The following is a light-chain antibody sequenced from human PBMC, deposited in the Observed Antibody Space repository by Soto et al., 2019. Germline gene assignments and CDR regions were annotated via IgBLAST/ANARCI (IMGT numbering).Light chain of an antibody. V-gene: IGKV3-20*01. Sequence: EIVLTQSPGTLSVSPGERATLSCRASQTIRGDFLAWYQQRPGQSPRLLISAASNRATGIPDRFSASGSGTDFTLTIRRVETEDFAVYYCQQYGTSPLTFGGGTKVDIK. CDR2: AAS. J-gene: IGKJ4*01. CDR1: QTIRGDF. CDR3: QQYGTSPLT.